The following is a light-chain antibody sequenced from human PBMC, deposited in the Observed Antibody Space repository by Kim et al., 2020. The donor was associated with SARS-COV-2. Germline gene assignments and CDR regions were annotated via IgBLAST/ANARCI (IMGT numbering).Light chain of an antibody. CDR2: DVN. V-gene: IGLV2-8*01. CDR1: SSDVGGYNY. J-gene: IGLJ2*01. CDR3: GSYTGSKNFAV. Sequence: QSVTISCTGTSSDVGGYNYVSWYQHHPGKAPKLMIYDVNKRPSGIPDRFSGSKSGNTASLTVSGLQAEDEADYYCGSYTGSKNFAVFGGGTQLTVL.